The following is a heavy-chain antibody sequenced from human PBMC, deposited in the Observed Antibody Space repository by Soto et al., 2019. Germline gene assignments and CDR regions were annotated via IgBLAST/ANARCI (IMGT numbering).Heavy chain of an antibody. Sequence: PSETLSLTCAVYGGSFSGYYWSWIRQPPGKGLEWIGEINHSGSTNYNPSLKSRVTISVDTSKNQFSLKLSSVTAADTAVYYCARGGPQYYYDSSGYGYWGQGTLVTVSS. CDR3: ARGGPQYYYDSSGYGY. V-gene: IGHV4-34*01. J-gene: IGHJ4*02. CDR1: GGSFSGYY. CDR2: INHSGST. D-gene: IGHD3-22*01.